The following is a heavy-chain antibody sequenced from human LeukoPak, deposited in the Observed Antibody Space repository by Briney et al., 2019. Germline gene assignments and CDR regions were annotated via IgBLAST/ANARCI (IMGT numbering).Heavy chain of an antibody. CDR3: ARDRTGIAARYFDY. CDR1: GFTFSCYS. CDR2: ISSSSSYI. Sequence: GGSLRLSCAASGFTFSCYSMNSVRQAPGKGLEWVSSISSSSSYIYYADSVKGRFTISRDNAKNSLYLQMNSLRAADKAVYYCARDRTGIAARYFDYWGQGTLVTVSS. V-gene: IGHV3-21*01. D-gene: IGHD6-6*01. J-gene: IGHJ4*02.